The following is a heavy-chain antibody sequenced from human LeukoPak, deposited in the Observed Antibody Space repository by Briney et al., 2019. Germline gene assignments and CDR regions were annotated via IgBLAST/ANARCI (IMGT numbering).Heavy chain of an antibody. CDR2: IYYSGST. D-gene: IGHD3-22*01. CDR1: GGSISSYY. V-gene: IGHV4-59*01. J-gene: IGHJ3*02. Sequence: PSETLSLTCTVSGGSISSYYWSWIRQPPGKGLEWIGYIYYSGSTNYNPSLKSRVTISVATSKNQFSLKLSSVTAADTAVYYCARRDYYDSSGYYYEGAFDIWGQGTMVTVSS. CDR3: ARRDYYDSSGYYYEGAFDI.